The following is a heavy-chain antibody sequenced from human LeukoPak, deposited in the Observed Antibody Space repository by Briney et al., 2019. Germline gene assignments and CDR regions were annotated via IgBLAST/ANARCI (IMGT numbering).Heavy chain of an antibody. D-gene: IGHD6-13*01. V-gene: IGHV4-34*01. Sequence: SETLSLTCAVYGGSFSGYYWSWIRQPPGKGLEWIGEINHSGSTNYNPSLKSRVIISVDTSKNQFSLKLSSVTAADTAVYYCARLKRAPIMYSSRWYGGRYFDYWGQGTLVTVSS. CDR3: ARLKRAPIMYSSRWYGGRYFDY. J-gene: IGHJ4*02. CDR1: GGSFSGYY. CDR2: INHSGST.